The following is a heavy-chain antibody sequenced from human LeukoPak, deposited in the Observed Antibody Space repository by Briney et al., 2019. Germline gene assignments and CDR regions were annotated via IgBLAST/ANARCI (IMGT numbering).Heavy chain of an antibody. D-gene: IGHD3-22*01. CDR1: GFTFSSYE. Sequence: GGSLRLSCAASGFTFSSYEMNSVRQAPGKGLELVSYISSSGSTIYYADSVKGRFTISRDNAKNSLYLQMNSLRAEDTAVYYCARGEGYYYDSSGYYWGQGTLVTVSS. CDR2: ISSSGSTI. V-gene: IGHV3-48*03. J-gene: IGHJ4*02. CDR3: ARGEGYYYDSSGYY.